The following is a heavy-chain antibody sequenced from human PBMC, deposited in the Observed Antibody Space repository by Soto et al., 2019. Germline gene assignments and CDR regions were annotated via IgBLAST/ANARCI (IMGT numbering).Heavy chain of an antibody. CDR1: GYTFTSYG. CDR3: ARASGTSYWFDP. CDR2: ISAYNGNT. D-gene: IGHD1-26*01. V-gene: IGHV1-18*01. Sequence: QVQLVQSGAEVKKPGASVKVSCKASGYTFTSYGISWVRQAPGQGLEWMGWISAYNGNTNYAQKLQGRVTMTTDTSPSTAYRELRSLRSDDTAGYYCARASGTSYWFDPWGKGTLVTVSS. J-gene: IGHJ5*02.